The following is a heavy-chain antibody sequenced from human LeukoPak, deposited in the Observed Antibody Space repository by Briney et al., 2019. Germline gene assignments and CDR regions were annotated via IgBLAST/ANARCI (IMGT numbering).Heavy chain of an antibody. J-gene: IGHJ5*02. CDR1: GGTISSYY. V-gene: IGHV4-34*01. Sequence: SETLSLTCTVSGGTISSYYWSWIRQPPGKGLEWIGEINHSGSTNYNPSLKSRVTISVDTSKNQFSLKLSSVTAADTAVYYCARGGVQWNWFDPWGQGTLVTVSS. CDR2: INHSGST. D-gene: IGHD6-19*01. CDR3: ARGGVQWNWFDP.